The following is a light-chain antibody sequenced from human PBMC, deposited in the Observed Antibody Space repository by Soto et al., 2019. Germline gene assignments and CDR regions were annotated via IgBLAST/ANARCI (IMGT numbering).Light chain of an antibody. V-gene: IGKV1-17*03. CDR2: GTS. CDR3: LQHNPYPST. CDR1: QGISTS. J-gene: IGKJ1*01. Sequence: DIQMTQSPSVMSASVGDRVTITCRASQGISTSLAWFQQKPGKVPKRLIFGTSNLESGVPSRFSGSGSGTEFTLRISSLQSADLATYYCLQHNPYPSTFGQGTKVETK.